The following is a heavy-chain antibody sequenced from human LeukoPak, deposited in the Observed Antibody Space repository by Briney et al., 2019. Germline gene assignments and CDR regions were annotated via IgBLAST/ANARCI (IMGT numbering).Heavy chain of an antibody. CDR2: ISGSGGST. CDR3: AKGGTVLRFLEWLLGGSYFDY. J-gene: IGHJ4*02. CDR1: GFTFSSYA. D-gene: IGHD3-3*01. Sequence: QPGVSLRLSCAASGFTFSSYAMSWVRQAPGKGLEWVSAISGSGGSTYYADSVKGRFTISRDNSKNTLYLQMNSLRAEDTAVYYCAKGGTVLRFLEWLLGGSYFDYWGQGTLATVSS. V-gene: IGHV3-23*01.